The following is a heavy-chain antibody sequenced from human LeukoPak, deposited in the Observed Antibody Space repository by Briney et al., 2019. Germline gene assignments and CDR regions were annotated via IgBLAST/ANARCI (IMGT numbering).Heavy chain of an antibody. V-gene: IGHV1-2*02. CDR2: INPNHGDT. D-gene: IGHD6-19*01. J-gene: IGHJ4*02. CDR3: ARGSPIAGAEY. Sequence: ASVKVSCKASGYTFTGYYMHWVRQAPGQGLEWMGWINPNHGDTNYAQKFQDRVSMTRDTSISTAYMHLSRLRSADTAVYYCARGSPIAGAEYWGQGTLVTVSS. CDR1: GYTFTGYY.